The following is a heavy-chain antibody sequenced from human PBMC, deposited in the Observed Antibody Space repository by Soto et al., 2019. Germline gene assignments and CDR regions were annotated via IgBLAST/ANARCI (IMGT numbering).Heavy chain of an antibody. J-gene: IGHJ4*02. CDR3: AKGWEMATIFDTTRDY. V-gene: IGHV3-30*18. CDR1: GFTFSSYG. Sequence: GGSLRLSCAASGFTFSSYGMHWVRQAPGKGLEWVAVISYDGSNKYYADSVKGRFTISRDNSKNTLYLQMNSLGAEDTAVYYCAKGWEMATIFDTTRDYWGQGTLVTVSS. D-gene: IGHD1-26*01. CDR2: ISYDGSNK.